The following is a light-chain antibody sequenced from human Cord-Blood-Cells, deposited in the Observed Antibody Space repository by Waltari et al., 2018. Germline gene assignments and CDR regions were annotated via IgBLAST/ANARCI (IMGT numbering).Light chain of an antibody. CDR2: WAS. Sequence: IVMTQPPDSLAVSLGERATINCKSSPGVLYSSTNKNYLAWYQQKPGQPPKLLIYWASTRESGVPDRFSGSGSGTDFTLTISSLQAEDVAVYYCQQYYSTPLTFGGGTKVEIK. CDR3: QQYYSTPLT. J-gene: IGKJ4*01. CDR1: PGVLYSSTNKNY. V-gene: IGKV4-1*01.